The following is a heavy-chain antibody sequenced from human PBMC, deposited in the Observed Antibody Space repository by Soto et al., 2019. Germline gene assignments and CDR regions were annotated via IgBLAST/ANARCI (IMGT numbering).Heavy chain of an antibody. D-gene: IGHD5-12*01. V-gene: IGHV3-21*01. CDR2: ISSSSSYI. CDR1: GFTFSSYS. CDR3: AREGDGYNRDY. J-gene: IGHJ4*02. Sequence: EVQLVESGGGLVKPGGSLRLSCAASGFTFSSYSMNWVRQAPGKGLEWASSISSSSSYIYYADSVKGRFTISRDNAKNSLYLQMNSLRAEDTAVYYCAREGDGYNRDYWGQGTLVTVSS.